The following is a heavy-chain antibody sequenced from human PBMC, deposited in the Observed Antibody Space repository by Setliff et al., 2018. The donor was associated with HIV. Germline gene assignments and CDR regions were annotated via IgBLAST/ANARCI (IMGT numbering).Heavy chain of an antibody. V-gene: IGHV4-39*07. D-gene: IGHD5-18*01. CDR3: ARGSRGYSYAYYYYYMDV. Sequence: PSETLSLTCTVSGGSISSSSYYWGWIRQPPGKGLKWIGSINGSGNTFYNPSLKNRVTISVDTSKNQFSLKLSSVTAADTAVYYCARGSRGYSYAYYYYYMDVWGKGTTVTVSS. J-gene: IGHJ6*03. CDR2: INGSGNT. CDR1: GGSISSSSYY.